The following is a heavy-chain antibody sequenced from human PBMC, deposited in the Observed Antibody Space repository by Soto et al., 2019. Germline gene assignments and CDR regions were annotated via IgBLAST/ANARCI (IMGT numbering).Heavy chain of an antibody. J-gene: IGHJ3*02. Sequence: QVQLQQWGAGLLKPSETLSLTCAVYGGFVSSGSYYWSWIRQPPGKGLEWIGEMSHSGGTHFNPSHKSRLTISVDTSKNQFSLKMSSVTAADTALYYCARVERGTATTVVDAFDIWGPGTMVTVSS. CDR2: MSHSGGT. V-gene: IGHV4-34*01. CDR3: ARVERGTATTVVDAFDI. D-gene: IGHD1-1*01. CDR1: GGFVSSGSYY.